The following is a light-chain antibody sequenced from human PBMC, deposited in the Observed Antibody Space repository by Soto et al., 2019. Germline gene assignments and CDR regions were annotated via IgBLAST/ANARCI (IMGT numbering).Light chain of an antibody. CDR2: DAS. J-gene: IGKJ1*01. CDR3: QQYETFSGT. V-gene: IGKV1-5*01. Sequence: DIQMTQSPSTLSASGGDTGTVTFRASQSVSGWLAWYQQKPGEAPKLLIYDASALPRGVPSRFSGSGSGTKFTLTIASLQPDDFATYYCQQYETFSGTFGPGTKVDIK. CDR1: QSVSGW.